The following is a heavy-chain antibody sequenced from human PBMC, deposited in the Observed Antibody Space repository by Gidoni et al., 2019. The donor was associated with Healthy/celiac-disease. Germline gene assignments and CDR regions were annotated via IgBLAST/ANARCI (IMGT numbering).Heavy chain of an antibody. CDR3: AREARSGSGTHYYYYYMDV. J-gene: IGHJ6*03. Sequence: EVQLVESGGGLVQPGGSLCLSFAASGFTFSSHSMDWVRQAPGKGLEWVAYISSSSSTIYYADSVKGRFTISRDNAKNSLYLQMNSLRDEDTAVYYCAREARSGSGTHYYYYYMDVWGKGTTVTVSS. CDR2: ISSSSSTI. CDR1: GFTFSSHS. D-gene: IGHD3-10*01. V-gene: IGHV3-48*02.